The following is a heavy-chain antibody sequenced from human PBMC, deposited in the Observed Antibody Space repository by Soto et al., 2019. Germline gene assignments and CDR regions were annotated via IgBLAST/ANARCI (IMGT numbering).Heavy chain of an antibody. D-gene: IGHD5-12*01. Sequence: EVQLVESGGGSVQPGGSLRLSCAASGFTFSNYWMHWVRQAPGKGPMWVSRIKSDGSGTYYADSVKGRLTITRDNDNSALYLQMNSLRAEDTAVYYGPRFRRDGYNLDNWGQGTLVTVSS. CDR2: IKSDGSGT. V-gene: IGHV3-74*01. CDR1: GFTFSNYW. J-gene: IGHJ4*02. CDR3: PRFRRDGYNLDN.